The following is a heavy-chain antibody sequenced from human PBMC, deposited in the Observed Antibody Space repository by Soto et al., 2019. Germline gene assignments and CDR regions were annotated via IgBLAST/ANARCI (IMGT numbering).Heavy chain of an antibody. V-gene: IGHV3-30*18. J-gene: IGHJ2*01. CDR2: KSYDGSNK. D-gene: IGHD7-27*01. Sequence: QVQLVESGGGVVQPGRSLRLSCAASGFTFSSYGMHWVRQAPGKGLEWVAVKSYDGSNKYYADSVKGRFTISRDNSKNTLYLQMNSLRAEDTAVYYCAKDWGWYFDLWGRGTLVTVSS. CDR3: AKDWGWYFDL. CDR1: GFTFSSYG.